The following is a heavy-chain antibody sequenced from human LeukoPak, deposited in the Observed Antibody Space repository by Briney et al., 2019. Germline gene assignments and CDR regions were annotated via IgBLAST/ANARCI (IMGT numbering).Heavy chain of an antibody. D-gene: IGHD3-16*02. CDR1: GGSISSGDYY. V-gene: IGHV4-30-4*08. J-gene: IGHJ4*02. CDR3: ARTPTVWGSYRYTSDY. Sequence: SQTLSLTCTVSGGSISSGDYYWSWIRQPPGKGLEWIGYIYYSGSTYYNPSLKSRVTISVDTPKNQFSLKLSSVTAADTAVYYCARTPTVWGSYRYTSDYWGQGTLVTVSS. CDR2: IYYSGST.